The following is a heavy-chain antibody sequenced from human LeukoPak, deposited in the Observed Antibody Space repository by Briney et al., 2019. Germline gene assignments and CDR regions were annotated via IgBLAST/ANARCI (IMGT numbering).Heavy chain of an antibody. J-gene: IGHJ4*02. CDR2: FDPEDGET. V-gene: IGHV1-24*01. D-gene: IGHD3-10*01. CDR3: ATAYYGSGSYSLGVYFDY. CDR1: GYTLTELS. Sequence: ASVKVSCKVSGYTLTELSMHWVRQAPGKGLEWMGGFDPEDGETIYAQKFQGGVTMTEDTSTDTAYMELSSLRSEDTAVYYCATAYYGSGSYSLGVYFDYWSQGTLVTVSS.